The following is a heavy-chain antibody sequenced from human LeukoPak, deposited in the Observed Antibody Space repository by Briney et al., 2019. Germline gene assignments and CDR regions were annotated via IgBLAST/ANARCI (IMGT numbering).Heavy chain of an antibody. Sequence: PGGSLRLSCAASRFTFNSYSMNWVRQAPGKGLEWVSSISNSSNYIYYADSVKGRFTISRDNAKNSLYLQMNSLRAEDTAVYYCARGYYSGSGSYVDYWGQGTLVTVSS. CDR2: ISNSSNYI. J-gene: IGHJ4*02. V-gene: IGHV3-21*01. CDR1: RFTFNSYS. D-gene: IGHD3-10*01. CDR3: ARGYYSGSGSYVDY.